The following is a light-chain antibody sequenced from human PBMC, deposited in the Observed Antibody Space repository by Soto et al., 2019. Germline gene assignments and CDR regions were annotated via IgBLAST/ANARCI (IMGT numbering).Light chain of an antibody. CDR3: CSYAGRYAFV. CDR2: DVS. J-gene: IGLJ1*01. V-gene: IGLV2-11*01. CDR1: SSDVGGYNY. Sequence: QSVLTQPRSVSGAPGQTVTISCTGSSSDVGGYNYVYWYQQHPGKAPKLMIYDVSKRPSGVPDRFSGSKSGNAASLTISGLQAEDAADYYCCSYAGRYAFVFGTGTKLTVL.